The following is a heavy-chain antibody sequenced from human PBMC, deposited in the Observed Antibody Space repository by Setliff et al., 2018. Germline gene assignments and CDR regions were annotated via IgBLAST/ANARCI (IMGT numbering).Heavy chain of an antibody. CDR1: GYTFTSYG. J-gene: IGHJ6*02. Sequence: ASVKVSCKASGYTFTSYGISWVRQAPGQGLEWMGWISAYNGNTNYAQKRQGRVTMTTDTSTSTAYMELRSLRSDDTAVYYCARARPATIAGVVPGVADFGIDVWGQGTTVTVSS. CDR3: ARARPATIAGVVPGVADFGIDV. D-gene: IGHD2-2*01. V-gene: IGHV1-18*01. CDR2: ISAYNGNT.